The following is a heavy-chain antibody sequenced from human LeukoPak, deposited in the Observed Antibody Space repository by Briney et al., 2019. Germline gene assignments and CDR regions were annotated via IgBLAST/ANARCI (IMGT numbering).Heavy chain of an antibody. CDR2: INPNSGGT. V-gene: IGHV1-2*02. CDR1: GYTFTGYY. J-gene: IGHJ5*02. CDR3: ARDRGQYSSSRYGGGFDP. Sequence: GASVEVSCKASGYTFTGYYMHWVRQAPGQGLEWMGWINPNSGGTNYAQKFQGRVTMTRDTSISTAYMELSRLRSDDTAVYYCARDRGQYSSSRYGGGFDPWGQGTLVTVSS. D-gene: IGHD6-13*01.